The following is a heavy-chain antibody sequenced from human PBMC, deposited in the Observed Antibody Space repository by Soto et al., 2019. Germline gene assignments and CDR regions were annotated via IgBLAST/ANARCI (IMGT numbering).Heavy chain of an antibody. Sequence: VQLVESGGGLVQPGRSLRLSCAVSGFNFGNFAMHWVRQVPGKGLEWVSGINWNSDTVAYAASVKGRFTISRDNAKSSLYLQMDSLRIDDTAFYYCAKDKGGTPYYFDSWGQGILVTVSS. V-gene: IGHV3-9*01. CDR3: AKDKGGTPYYFDS. J-gene: IGHJ4*02. D-gene: IGHD6-25*01. CDR2: INWNSDTV. CDR1: GFNFGNFA.